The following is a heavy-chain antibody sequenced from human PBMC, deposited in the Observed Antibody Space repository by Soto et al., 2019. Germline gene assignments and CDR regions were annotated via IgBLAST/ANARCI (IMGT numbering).Heavy chain of an antibody. CDR3: ARQNYYYGMDV. Sequence: SETLSLTCTVSGGSISSGGYYWSWIRQHPGKGLEWIGYIYYSGSTYYNPSPKSRVTISVDTSKNQFSLKLSSVTAADTAVYYCARQNYYYGMDVWGQGTTVTVS. V-gene: IGHV4-31*03. CDR1: GGSISSGGYY. J-gene: IGHJ6*02. CDR2: IYYSGST.